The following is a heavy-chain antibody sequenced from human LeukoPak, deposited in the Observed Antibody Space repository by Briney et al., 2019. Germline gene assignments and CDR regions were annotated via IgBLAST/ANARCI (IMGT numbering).Heavy chain of an antibody. Sequence: GESLKISCKGSGYGFTSSWIGWARQMPGKGLEWMAIINPGDSDTRYSPSFQGQVTISADKSISTVYLQWGSLKASDTAMYYCARQPGAGWFDPWGQGTLVTVSS. CDR1: GYGFTSSW. CDR3: ARQPGAGWFDP. D-gene: IGHD3-10*01. CDR2: INPGDSDT. V-gene: IGHV5-51*01. J-gene: IGHJ5*02.